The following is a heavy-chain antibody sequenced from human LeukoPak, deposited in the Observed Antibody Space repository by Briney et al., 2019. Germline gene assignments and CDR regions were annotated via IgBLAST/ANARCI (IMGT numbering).Heavy chain of an antibody. CDR2: INIDGNTS. J-gene: IGHJ4*02. Sequence: GASLRLSCAASGFTFSSYWMHWVRQAPGKGLVWVSRINIDGNTSNYADSVKGRFTISRDNAKNAVYLQMNSLRVEDTAVYYCARASALATPPFAYWGQGTLVTVSS. CDR1: GFTFSSYW. D-gene: IGHD5-12*01. CDR3: ARASALATPPFAY. V-gene: IGHV3-74*01.